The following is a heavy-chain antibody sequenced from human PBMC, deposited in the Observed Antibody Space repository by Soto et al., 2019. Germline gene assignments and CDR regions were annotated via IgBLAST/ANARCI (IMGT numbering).Heavy chain of an antibody. Sequence: SETLSLTCTVSGGSISSSSYYWGWIRQPPGKGLEWIGSIYYSGSTYYNPSLKSRVTISVDTSKNQFSLKLSSVTAADTAVYYCARHKRRDCDFWSGYPHYYYYYGMDVWGQGTTVTVSS. V-gene: IGHV4-39*01. CDR3: ARHKRRDCDFWSGYPHYYYYYGMDV. D-gene: IGHD3-3*01. CDR1: GGSISSSSYY. CDR2: IYYSGST. J-gene: IGHJ6*02.